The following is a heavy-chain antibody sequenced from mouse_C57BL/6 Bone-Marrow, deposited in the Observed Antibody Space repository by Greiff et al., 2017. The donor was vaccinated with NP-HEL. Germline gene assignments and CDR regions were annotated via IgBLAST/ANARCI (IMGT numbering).Heavy chain of an antibody. Sequence: VQLQQPGAELVMPGASVKLSCKASGYTFTSYWMHWVKQRPGQGLEWIGEIDPSDSYTNYNQKFKGKTTLTVDKSSSTAYMQLSSLTSEDSAVYYCAREEGYSDFVCDVWDTGKAVSVTS. J-gene: IGHJ1*03. D-gene: IGHD2-4*01. CDR1: GYTFTSYW. CDR2: IDPSDSYT. V-gene: IGHV1-69*01. CDR3: AREEGYSDFVCDV.